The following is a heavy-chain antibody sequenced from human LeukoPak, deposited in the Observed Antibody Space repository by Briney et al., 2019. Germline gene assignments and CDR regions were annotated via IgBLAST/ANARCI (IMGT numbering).Heavy chain of an antibody. CDR1: GFTFSSYS. J-gene: IGHJ4*02. CDR3: ARDYGGGY. D-gene: IGHD4-17*01. CDR2: ISSSSSTI. Sequence: GGSLRLSCAASGFTFSSYSMNWVRQAPGKGLEWVSYISSSSSTIYYADSVKGRFTISRDNSENTLYLQMNSLRSEDTAVYYCARDYGGGYWGQGTLVTVSS. V-gene: IGHV3-48*01.